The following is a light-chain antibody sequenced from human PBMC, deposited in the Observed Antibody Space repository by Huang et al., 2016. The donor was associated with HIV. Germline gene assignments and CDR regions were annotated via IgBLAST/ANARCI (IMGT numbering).Light chain of an antibody. Sequence: EIVLTQSPATLSLSPGERATLSCRASQSVSSYLAWYQQKPGQAPRLLLYDASNRATGITARFRGSGSGTDFTLTISSLEPEDFAVYYCQQRSNWPLTFGGGTKVEIK. CDR1: QSVSSY. CDR3: QQRSNWPLT. J-gene: IGKJ4*01. CDR2: DAS. V-gene: IGKV3-11*01.